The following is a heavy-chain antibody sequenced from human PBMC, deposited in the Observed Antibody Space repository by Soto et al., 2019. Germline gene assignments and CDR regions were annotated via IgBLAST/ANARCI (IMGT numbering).Heavy chain of an antibody. J-gene: IGHJ4*02. CDR3: ARALRGYSSGWYFVS. D-gene: IGHD6-19*01. Sequence: SETLSLTCAVYGGSFSGYYWSWIRQPPGKGLEWIGEINHSGSTNYNPSLKSRVTISVDTSKNQFSLKLSSVTAADTAVYYCARALRGYSSGWYFVSWGQGTLVTVSS. V-gene: IGHV4-34*01. CDR1: GGSFSGYY. CDR2: INHSGST.